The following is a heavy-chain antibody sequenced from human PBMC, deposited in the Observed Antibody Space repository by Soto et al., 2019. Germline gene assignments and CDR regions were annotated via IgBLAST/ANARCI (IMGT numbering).Heavy chain of an antibody. D-gene: IGHD6-13*01. CDR2: ISHDGSNK. V-gene: IGHV3-30*18. J-gene: IGHJ4*02. CDR3: AKSLPEVIAAAGADY. CDR1: GFTFSNYA. Sequence: QVQLVECGGGVVQPGRSLRLSCTASGFTFSNYAMHWVRQAPGKGLEWVAVISHDGSNKYYGDSVKGRFTISRDKSKNTLYLQMNSLRAEDTAVYYCAKSLPEVIAAAGADYWGQGTLVTVSS.